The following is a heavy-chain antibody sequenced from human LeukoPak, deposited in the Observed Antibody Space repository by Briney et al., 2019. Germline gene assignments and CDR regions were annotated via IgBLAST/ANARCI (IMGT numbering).Heavy chain of an antibody. J-gene: IGHJ6*02. CDR3: AKMAHGGSALSSSNYYYYGMDV. CDR2: ISGSGGST. Sequence: PGGSLRLSCAASGFTFSSYAMSWVRQAPGKGLEWVSAISGSGGSTYYADSVKGRFTISRDNSKNTLYLQMNSLRAEDTAVYYCAKMAHGGSALSSSNYYYYGMDVWGQGTTVTVSS. D-gene: IGHD6-19*01. V-gene: IGHV3-23*01. CDR1: GFTFSSYA.